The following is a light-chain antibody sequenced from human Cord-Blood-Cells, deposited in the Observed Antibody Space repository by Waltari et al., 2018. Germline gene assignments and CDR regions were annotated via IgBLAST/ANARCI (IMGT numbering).Light chain of an antibody. CDR3: QSYDSSLSGYGV. CDR2: GNS. Sequence: QSVLTQPPSVSGAPGQRVTISCTGSSSNIGAGYDVHWYQQLPGTAPKLLIYGNSNRPSGVPDRCSGSKSGTSASLAITGLQAEDEADYYGQSYDSSLSGYGVFGGGTKLTVL. V-gene: IGLV1-40*01. J-gene: IGLJ2*01. CDR1: SSNIGAGYD.